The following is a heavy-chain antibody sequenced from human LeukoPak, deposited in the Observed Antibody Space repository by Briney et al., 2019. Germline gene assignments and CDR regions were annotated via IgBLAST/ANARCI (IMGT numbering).Heavy chain of an antibody. CDR1: GDSFTSGI. D-gene: IGHD3-16*01. CDR2: TYHWSKWFN. V-gene: IGHV6-1*01. Sequence: SQTLSLTCAISGDSFTSGIWNWIRQSPSRGLEWLGRTYHWSKWFNDYAVSVESRMTINADTSRNQSSLQLNSVTPEDTAVYYCARDLHGSRGEFDYWGQGTLVTVSS. CDR3: ARDLHGSRGEFDY. J-gene: IGHJ4*02.